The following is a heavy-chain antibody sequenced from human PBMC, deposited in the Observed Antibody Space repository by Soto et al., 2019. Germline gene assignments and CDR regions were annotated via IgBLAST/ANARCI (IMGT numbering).Heavy chain of an antibody. CDR2: ISAYNGNT. V-gene: IGHV1-18*04. Sequence: AAVQVSCKASGYTFTSYGISWVRQAPGQGLEWMGWISAYNGNTNYAKKLQGRVNMTTDTYTSTAYMELRSLRSDDTAVYDCARDEDCSGGSGYSGLEDYWMDVWG. D-gene: IGHD2-15*01. CDR1: GYTFTSYG. J-gene: IGHJ6*02. CDR3: ARDEDCSGGSGYSGLEDYWMDV.